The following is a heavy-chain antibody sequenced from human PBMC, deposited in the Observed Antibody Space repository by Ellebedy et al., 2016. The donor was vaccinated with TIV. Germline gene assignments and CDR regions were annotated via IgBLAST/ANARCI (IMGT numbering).Heavy chain of an antibody. D-gene: IGHD1-14*01. Sequence: AASVKVSCKAAGYTFTSHGISWVRQAPGQGLEWLGWISISTDSTNYGQKFQGRVTMTRDTSTNTAYMELRSLRSDETAVYYCARVITSIGAHKIDYWGQGTLVTVSS. CDR3: ARVITSIGAHKIDY. V-gene: IGHV1-18*04. J-gene: IGHJ4*02. CDR1: GYTFTSHG. CDR2: ISISTDST.